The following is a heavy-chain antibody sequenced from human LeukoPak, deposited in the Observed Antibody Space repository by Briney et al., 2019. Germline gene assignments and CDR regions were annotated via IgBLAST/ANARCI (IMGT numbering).Heavy chain of an antibody. Sequence: ASVKVSCKASRGTFSSYTISWVRQAPGQGLEWMGRVIPILGIANYAQKFQGRVTITADKSTSTAYMELSSLRSEDTAVYYCARDRRYYDGSGYSIDDWGQGTLVTVSS. J-gene: IGHJ4*02. CDR2: VIPILGIA. D-gene: IGHD3-22*01. V-gene: IGHV1-69*04. CDR3: ARDRRYYDGSGYSIDD. CDR1: RGTFSSYT.